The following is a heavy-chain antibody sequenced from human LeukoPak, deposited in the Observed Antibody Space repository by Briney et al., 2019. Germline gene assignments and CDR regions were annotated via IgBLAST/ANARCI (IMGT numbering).Heavy chain of an antibody. J-gene: IGHJ4*02. CDR1: GFSFSSYT. D-gene: IGHD3-22*01. CDR3: ARGAYYYED. CDR2: ISSSSSYK. Sequence: PGGSLRLSCAASGFSFSSYTMNWVRQAPGKGLEWVSSISSSSSYKYYADSVKGRFTISRDNAKNSLYLQMNSLRAEDTAVYYCARGAYYYEDWGQGTLVTVSS. V-gene: IGHV3-21*01.